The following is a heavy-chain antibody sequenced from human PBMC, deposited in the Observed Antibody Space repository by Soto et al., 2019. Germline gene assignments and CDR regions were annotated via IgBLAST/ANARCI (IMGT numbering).Heavy chain of an antibody. D-gene: IGHD2-2*01. Sequence: QVQLQQWGAGLLKPSETLSLTCAVYGGSFSGYYWSWIRQPPAKGLEWIGEINHSGSTNYNPSLKSRATISVDTSKNQFSLKLSSGTAADTAVYYCARKSGYCSSTSCSSYYYGMDVWGQGTTVTVSS. J-gene: IGHJ6*02. CDR1: GGSFSGYY. CDR3: ARKSGYCSSTSCSSYYYGMDV. V-gene: IGHV4-34*01. CDR2: INHSGST.